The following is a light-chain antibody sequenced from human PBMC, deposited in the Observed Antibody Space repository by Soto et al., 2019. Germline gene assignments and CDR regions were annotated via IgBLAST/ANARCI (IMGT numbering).Light chain of an antibody. Sequence: EIVLTQSPGTLSLSPGERAPLSCRAIQSVSSSYLAWYQQKPGQAPRLLIYGASSRATGIPDRFSGSGSGTDFTLTISRLEPEDFAVYYCQQYGSSPLWTFGQGSNVAIK. CDR2: GAS. CDR3: QQYGSSPLWT. V-gene: IGKV3-20*01. CDR1: QSVSSSY. J-gene: IGKJ1*01.